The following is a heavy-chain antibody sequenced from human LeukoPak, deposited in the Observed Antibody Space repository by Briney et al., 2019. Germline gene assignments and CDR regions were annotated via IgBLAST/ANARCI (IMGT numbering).Heavy chain of an antibody. V-gene: IGHV3-30*02. Sequence: GGSLRLSCAASGFTFSSYGMHWVRQAPGKGLEWVAFIRYDGSNKYYADSVKGRFTISRDNSKNTLYLQMNSLGAEDTAVYYCAKDKTAYFDYWGQGTLVTVSS. CDR2: IRYDGSNK. J-gene: IGHJ4*02. CDR1: GFTFSSYG. CDR3: AKDKTAYFDY. D-gene: IGHD1-1*01.